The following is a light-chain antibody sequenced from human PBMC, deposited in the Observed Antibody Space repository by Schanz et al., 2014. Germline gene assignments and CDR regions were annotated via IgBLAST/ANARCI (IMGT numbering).Light chain of an antibody. CDR2: GSS. Sequence: EIVLTQSPGTLSLSPGERATLSCRASQSVSSSYLAWYQQKPGQAPRLLIYGSSSRATGIPDRFSGGGSGTDFTLTISRLEPEDFAVYYCQQYGSSPYTFGQGTKREIK. CDR1: QSVSSSY. V-gene: IGKV3-20*01. CDR3: QQYGSSPYT. J-gene: IGKJ2*01.